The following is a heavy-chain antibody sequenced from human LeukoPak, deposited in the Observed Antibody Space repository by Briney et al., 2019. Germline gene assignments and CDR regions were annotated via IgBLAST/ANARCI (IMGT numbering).Heavy chain of an antibody. CDR3: AKVGGQWLDSGHTYFDY. J-gene: IGHJ4*02. CDR2: INFNSIVT. D-gene: IGHD6-19*01. Sequence: PGGSLGLSCAASGFAFHTNAMSWVRQAPGKGLEWVAGINFNSIVTKYGDSVKGRFTISRDNSKNTLFLQMNNLRAEDTAVYYCAKVGGQWLDSGHTYFDYWGQGTLVTVSS. V-gene: IGHV3-23*01. CDR1: GFAFHTNA.